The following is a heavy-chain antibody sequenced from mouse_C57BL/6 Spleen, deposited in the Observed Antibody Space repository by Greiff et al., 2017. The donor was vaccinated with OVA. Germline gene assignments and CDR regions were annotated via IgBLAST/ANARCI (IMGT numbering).Heavy chain of an antibody. CDR1: GYTFTNYW. J-gene: IGHJ4*01. D-gene: IGHD2-1*01. Sequence: QVQLQQSGAELVRPGTSVKMSCKASGYTFTNYWIGWAKQRPGHGLEWIGDIYPGGGYTNYNEKFKGKATLTADKSSSTAYMQFSSLTSEDSAIYYCARGGNYTYYAMDDWGQGTSVTVSS. CDR2: IYPGGGYT. V-gene: IGHV1-63*01. CDR3: ARGGNYTYYAMDD.